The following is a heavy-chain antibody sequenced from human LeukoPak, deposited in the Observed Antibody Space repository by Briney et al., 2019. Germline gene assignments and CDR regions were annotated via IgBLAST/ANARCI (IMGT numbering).Heavy chain of an antibody. V-gene: IGHV3-48*02. CDR2: ISSSSSTI. D-gene: IGHD5-12*01. CDR1: GFTFSSYS. J-gene: IGHJ4*02. Sequence: QPGGSLRLSCAASGFTFSSYSMNWVRQAPGKGLEWVSYISSSSSTIYYADSVKGRFTISRDNAKNSLYLQMNSLRDEDTAVYYCARDPSPIVATIRGDFDYWGQGTLVTVSS. CDR3: ARDPSPIVATIRGDFDY.